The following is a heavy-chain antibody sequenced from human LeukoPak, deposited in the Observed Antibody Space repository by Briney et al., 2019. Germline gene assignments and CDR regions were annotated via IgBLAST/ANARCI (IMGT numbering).Heavy chain of an antibody. CDR1: GITFDDYA. CDR2: ISWNSVSI. J-gene: IGHJ2*01. Sequence: SLRLSCAASGITFDDYAMYWVRQGPGKGLEWVAGISWNSVSIGYADSVEGRFTISRDNAKNSLYLQMNSLRAEDTAVYYCARDYGDYGYFDLWGRGTLVTVSS. D-gene: IGHD4-17*01. V-gene: IGHV3-9*01. CDR3: ARDYGDYGYFDL.